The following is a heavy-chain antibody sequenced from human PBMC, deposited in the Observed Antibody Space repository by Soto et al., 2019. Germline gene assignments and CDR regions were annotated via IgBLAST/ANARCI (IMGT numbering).Heavy chain of an antibody. CDR3: ARDVSPGSSSVYFDAFDI. J-gene: IGHJ3*02. D-gene: IGHD6-13*01. Sequence: EVRLVESGGGLVQPGGSLRLSCAASGFTFSSDWMTWVRQAPGKGLEWVANIRKDGSKTSYLDSVRGRFTISRDNAPSTLYLQMDSLRAEDTALYYCARDVSPGSSSVYFDAFDIWCQGTMVTVSS. CDR1: GFTFSSDW. V-gene: IGHV3-7*05. CDR2: IRKDGSKT.